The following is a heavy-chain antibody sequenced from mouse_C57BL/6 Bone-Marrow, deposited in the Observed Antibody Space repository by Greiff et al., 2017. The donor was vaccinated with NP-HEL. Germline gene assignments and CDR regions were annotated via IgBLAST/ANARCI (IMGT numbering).Heavy chain of an antibody. CDR3: ARRDYGSGRFGYAMDY. V-gene: IGHV1-80*01. CDR2: IYPRDGDT. Sequence: VQLQQSGAELVKPGASVKISCKASGYAFSTYWMNWVKQRPGKGLEWIGQIYPRDGDTNYNGKFKGKVLLPADKSSSKAYMQLSSLTSEDSAVYFCARRDYGSGRFGYAMDYWGQGTSVTVSS. J-gene: IGHJ4*01. D-gene: IGHD1-1*01. CDR1: GYAFSTYW.